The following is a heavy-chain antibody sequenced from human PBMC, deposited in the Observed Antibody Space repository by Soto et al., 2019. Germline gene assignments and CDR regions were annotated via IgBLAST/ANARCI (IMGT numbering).Heavy chain of an antibody. CDR2: ISSSSSTI. CDR3: GSHFSTLSAYGSNTSSAKYYNRMDV. J-gene: IGHJ6*02. Sequence: GGSLRLSCAASGFTFTSYTRNWVHQAPGKXLEWVSYISSSSSTIYYADSVKGQFTIYRDNAKNSLYLQMNSLRDEDTDVYYCGSHFSTLSAYGSNTSSAKYYNRMDVWGQGTTVTVSS. D-gene: IGHD2-2*01. CDR1: GFTFTSYT. V-gene: IGHV3-48*02.